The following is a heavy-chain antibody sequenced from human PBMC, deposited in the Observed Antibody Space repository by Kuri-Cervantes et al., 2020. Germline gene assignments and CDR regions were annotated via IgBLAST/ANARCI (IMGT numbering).Heavy chain of an antibody. CDR1: GNSISSLSYY. V-gene: IGHV4-39*07. D-gene: IGHD6-19*01. CDR3: ARDSLSGSSGWYGGPSWVDP. J-gene: IGHJ5*02. CDR2: IYYSGST. Sequence: SETLSFTCTVTGNSISSLSYYWGWIRQPPGKGLEWIGCIYYSGSTYYNPSLKSRVTITADTSKNQFSLKLSSVTAADTAVYYCARDSLSGSSGWYGGPSWVDPWGQGTLVTVLL.